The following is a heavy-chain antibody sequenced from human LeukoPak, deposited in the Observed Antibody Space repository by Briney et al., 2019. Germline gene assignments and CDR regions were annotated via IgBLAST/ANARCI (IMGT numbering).Heavy chain of an antibody. J-gene: IGHJ4*02. D-gene: IGHD3-9*01. CDR1: GGSISSGSYY. V-gene: IGHV4-61*02. CDR2: IYTSGNT. CDR3: ARSTYDILTGYPTFDY. Sequence: SETLSLTCTVSGGSISSGSYYWSWIRQPAGKGLEWIGRIYTSGNTNYNPSLKSRVTISVDTSKNQFSLKLSSVTAADTAVYFCARSTYDILTGYPTFDYWGQGTLVTVSS.